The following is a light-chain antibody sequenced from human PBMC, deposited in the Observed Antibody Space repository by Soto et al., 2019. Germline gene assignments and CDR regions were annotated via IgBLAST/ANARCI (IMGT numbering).Light chain of an antibody. CDR1: QSVGRIY. V-gene: IGKV3-20*01. J-gene: IGKJ4*01. CDR2: TAS. Sequence: EIVLTQSPGTLSLSPGERATLSCRASQSVGRIYLAWYQQKPGQAPGLLIYTASSRATGIPDRFSGSGSGTDFTLTISRLEPEDFAVYYCQQYASSPLTFGGGTKVEIK. CDR3: QQYASSPLT.